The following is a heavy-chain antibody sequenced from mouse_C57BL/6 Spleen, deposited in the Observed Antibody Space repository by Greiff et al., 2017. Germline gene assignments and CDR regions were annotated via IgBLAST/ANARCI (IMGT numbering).Heavy chain of an antibody. J-gene: IGHJ2*01. CDR2: INPNNGGT. CDR3: ARSRDYYGSSLDY. D-gene: IGHD1-1*01. CDR1: GYTFTDYY. V-gene: IGHV1-26*01. Sequence: VQLQQSGPELVNPGASVKISCKASGYTFTDYYMNWVKQSHGKSLEWIGDINPNNGGTSYNQKFKGKATLTVDKSSSTAYMELRSLTSEDSAVYYCARSRDYYGSSLDYWGQGTTLTVSS.